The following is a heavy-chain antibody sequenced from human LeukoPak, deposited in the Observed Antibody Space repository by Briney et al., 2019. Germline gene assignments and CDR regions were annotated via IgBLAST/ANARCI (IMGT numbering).Heavy chain of an antibody. V-gene: IGHV4-59*01. CDR1: GGSISSYY. D-gene: IGHD5-24*01. Sequence: PSETLSLTCTVSGGSISSYYWSCIRQPPGKGLEWIGYIYYSGSTNYNPSLKSRVTISVDTSKNQFSLKLSSVTAADTAVYYCARGLLDGYTHPAAFDIWGQGTMVTVSS. J-gene: IGHJ3*02. CDR2: IYYSGST. CDR3: ARGLLDGYTHPAAFDI.